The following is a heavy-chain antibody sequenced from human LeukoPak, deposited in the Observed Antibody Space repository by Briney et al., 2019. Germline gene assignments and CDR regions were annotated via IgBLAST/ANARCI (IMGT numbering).Heavy chain of an antibody. CDR2: ISGSGGSA. CDR1: GFNFCIYP. CDR3: AKAKTTFSWFDP. Sequence: PGGPVSLPCGPSGFNFCIYPLMGARGARGKGGVDVSDISGSGGSAFYADSVKGRFTISNDNYKNTLYLQMSSLRAEDTAVYYCAKAKTTFSWFDPWGQGTLVTVSS. D-gene: IGHD1-7*01. V-gene: IGHV3-23*01. J-gene: IGHJ5*02.